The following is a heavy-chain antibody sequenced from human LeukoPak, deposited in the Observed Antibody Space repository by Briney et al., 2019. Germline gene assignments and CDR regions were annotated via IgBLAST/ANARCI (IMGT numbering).Heavy chain of an antibody. CDR1: GYIFTSYW. V-gene: IGHV5-51*01. CDR2: IYPGESVT. J-gene: IGHJ3*02. Sequence: GESLKISCKGSGYIFTSYWFGWVRQLPGKGLEWMGIIYPGESVTRYSQYFQGQVTISADKFISTAYLLCSSLKASATAMPYCARKSGRAFDIWGQGTMVTVSS. D-gene: IGHD2-15*01. CDR3: ARKSGRAFDI.